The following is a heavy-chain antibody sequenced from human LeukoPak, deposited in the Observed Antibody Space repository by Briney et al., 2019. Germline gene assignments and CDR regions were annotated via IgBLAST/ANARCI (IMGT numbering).Heavy chain of an antibody. CDR3: ARGVPGYSSGWYPNPAGFDP. V-gene: IGHV4-59*01. Sequence: PSETLSLTCTVSGGSISSYYWSWIRQPPGKGLEWIGYIYYSGSTNYNPSLKSRVTISVDTSKNQFSLKLSSVTAADTAVYYCARGVPGYSSGWYPNPAGFDPWGQGTLVTVSS. J-gene: IGHJ5*02. CDR1: GGSISSYY. D-gene: IGHD6-19*01. CDR2: IYYSGST.